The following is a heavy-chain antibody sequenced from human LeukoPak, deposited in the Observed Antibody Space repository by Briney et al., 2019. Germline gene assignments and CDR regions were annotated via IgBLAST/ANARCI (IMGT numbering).Heavy chain of an antibody. CDR2: FDPEDGET. CDR3: ATVYYESSGYLSALDY. CDR1: GYTLTELS. D-gene: IGHD3-22*01. J-gene: IGHJ4*02. Sequence: ASVTVSFMVSGYTLTELSMHWVRQAPGKGLAWMGGFDPEDGETIYAQKFQGRVIITEDTPTDTAYMELSSLRSEDTAVYYCATVYYESSGYLSALDYWGQGTLVTVSS. V-gene: IGHV1-24*01.